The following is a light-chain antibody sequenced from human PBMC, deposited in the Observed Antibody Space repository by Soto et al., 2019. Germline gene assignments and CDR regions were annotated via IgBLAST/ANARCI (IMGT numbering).Light chain of an antibody. CDR2: EDN. CDR1: SGSIASNY. Sequence: NFMLTQPHSVSESPGKTVTISCTRSSGSIASNYVQWYQQRPGSAPTTVIYEDNQRPSGVPDRFSGSIDSSSNSASLTISGLKTEDEADYDWQSYDSSKGVFGGGTKLTVL. V-gene: IGLV6-57*03. CDR3: QSYDSSKGV. J-gene: IGLJ2*01.